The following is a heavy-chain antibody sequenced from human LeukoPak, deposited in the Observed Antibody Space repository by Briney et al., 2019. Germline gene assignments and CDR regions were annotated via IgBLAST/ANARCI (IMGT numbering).Heavy chain of an antibody. CDR3: ARDRVGVSAYDSLFDH. J-gene: IGHJ4*02. CDR2: ISTSSSYI. CDR1: GFTFSSHS. D-gene: IGHD5-12*01. V-gene: IGHV3-21*01. Sequence: GGSLRLSCAASGFTFSSHSMNWVRQAPGKGLEWVSSISTSSSYIYYADSLKGRFTISRDNAKNSLYLQMNSLRAEDTAVYYCARDRVGVSAYDSLFDHWGQGTLVTVSS.